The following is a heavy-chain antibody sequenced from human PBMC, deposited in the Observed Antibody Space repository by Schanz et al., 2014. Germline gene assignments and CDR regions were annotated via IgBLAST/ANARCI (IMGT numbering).Heavy chain of an antibody. Sequence: QVQLVESGGGLVKPGGSLRLSCTASGFTFRDYQMTWIRQAPGKGLEWVSYITSGSAKFYADSVKGRFTISWDNAKNSLYLQMNSLRAEDTAVYYCAREKRRTEVVLDHWGQGTLVTVS. CDR2: ITSGSAK. CDR3: AREKRRTEVVLDH. J-gene: IGHJ4*02. V-gene: IGHV3-11*01. CDR1: GFTFRDYQ.